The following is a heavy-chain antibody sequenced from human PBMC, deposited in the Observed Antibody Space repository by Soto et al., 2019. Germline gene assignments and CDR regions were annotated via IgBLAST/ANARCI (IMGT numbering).Heavy chain of an antibody. V-gene: IGHV1-2*02. Sequence: QVQLLQSGAEVKKPGASVKVSCKTSGYVLTDYLIHWVRQAPGQGLEWMGWINPDTGVTVYAQNFQGRVTLASDTPVNTVNMELSRLRAGDTASYYCARSAQYSASLEFDYWGQGTLVAVSS. J-gene: IGHJ4*02. CDR1: GYVLTDYL. CDR3: ARSAQYSASLEFDY. CDR2: INPDTGVT. D-gene: IGHD1-1*01.